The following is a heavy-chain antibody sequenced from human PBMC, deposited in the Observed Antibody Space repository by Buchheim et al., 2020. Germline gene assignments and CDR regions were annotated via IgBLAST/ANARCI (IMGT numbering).Heavy chain of an antibody. CDR1: GGSFSGYY. CDR2: INHSGST. CDR3: ARGSITIFGVVITDSYYYGMDV. D-gene: IGHD3-3*01. V-gene: IGHV4-34*01. J-gene: IGHJ6*02. Sequence: QVQLQQWGAGLLKPSETLSLTCAVYGGSFSGYYWSWIRQPPGKGLEWIGEINHSGSTNYNPSLKSRVTISVDTSKNQFSLKLSSVTAADTAVYYCARGSITIFGVVITDSYYYGMDVWGQGTT.